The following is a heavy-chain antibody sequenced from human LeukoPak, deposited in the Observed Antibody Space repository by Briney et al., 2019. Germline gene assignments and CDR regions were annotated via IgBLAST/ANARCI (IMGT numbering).Heavy chain of an antibody. CDR2: TSSNGGST. CDR1: GFTFSSYA. CDR3: ARDPSGDCSGGSCYDPYFDY. J-gene: IGHJ4*02. D-gene: IGHD2-15*01. Sequence: PGGSLRLSCAASGFTFSSYAMHWVRQAPGKGLEYVSATSSNGGSTYYANSVKGRFTISRDNSKNTLYLQMGSLRAEDMAVYYCARDPSGDCSGGSCYDPYFDYWGQGTLVTVSS. V-gene: IGHV3-64*01.